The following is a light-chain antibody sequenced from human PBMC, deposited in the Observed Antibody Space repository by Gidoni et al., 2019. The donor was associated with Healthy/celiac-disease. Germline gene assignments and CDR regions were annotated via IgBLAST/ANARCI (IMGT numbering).Light chain of an antibody. CDR2: KAS. J-gene: IGKJ2*01. CDR3: QQYDSYPWT. CDR1: QSISSW. V-gene: IGKV1-5*03. Sequence: HITQSPSTLSASVGDRLTITCRASQSISSWLAWYQQKPGKAPKLLIYKASSLESGVPSRFSGSGSGTEFTLTISSLQPDDFATYYCQQYDSYPWTFGQGTKLEIK.